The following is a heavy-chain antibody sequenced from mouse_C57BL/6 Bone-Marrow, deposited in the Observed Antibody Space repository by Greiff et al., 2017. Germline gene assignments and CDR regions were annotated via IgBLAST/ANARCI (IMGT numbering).Heavy chain of an antibody. Sequence: VQLQQSGPELVKPGASVKISCKASGYAFSSSWMNWVKQRPGKGLEWIGRIYPGDGDTNYNGKFKGKATLTADKSSSTADMQLSSLTSEDSAVYFCATNWGGAMDYWGQGTSVTVSS. V-gene: IGHV1-82*01. CDR2: IYPGDGDT. CDR1: GYAFSSSW. CDR3: ATNWGGAMDY. J-gene: IGHJ4*01. D-gene: IGHD4-1*01.